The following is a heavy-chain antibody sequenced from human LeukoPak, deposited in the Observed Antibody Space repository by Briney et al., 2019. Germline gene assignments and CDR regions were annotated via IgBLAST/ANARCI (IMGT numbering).Heavy chain of an antibody. CDR1: GGSISGYF. V-gene: IGHV4-59*01. CDR3: ARDRAGYNSRGFDY. CDR2: IYYSGST. J-gene: IGHJ4*02. D-gene: IGHD5-24*01. Sequence: SETLSLTCTVSGGSISGYFWSWIRQPPGKGLEWIGYIYYSGSTNYNPSLKSRVTISVDTSKNQFSLRLRSVTAADTAVYYCARDRAGYNSRGFDYWGQGTQVTVSS.